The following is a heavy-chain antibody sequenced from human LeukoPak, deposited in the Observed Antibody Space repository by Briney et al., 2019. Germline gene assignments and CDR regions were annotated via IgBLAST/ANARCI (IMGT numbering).Heavy chain of an antibody. D-gene: IGHD6-6*01. Sequence: ASVKVSCKASGGTFSSDAISWVRQAPGQGLEWMGGIIPIFGTANYAQKFQGRVTITADESTNTVYMELSSLRSEDTAVYYCARPYSSSSYYYGMDVRGQGTTVTVSS. CDR1: GGTFSSDA. CDR3: ARPYSSSSYYYGMDV. CDR2: IIPIFGTA. J-gene: IGHJ6*02. V-gene: IGHV1-69*13.